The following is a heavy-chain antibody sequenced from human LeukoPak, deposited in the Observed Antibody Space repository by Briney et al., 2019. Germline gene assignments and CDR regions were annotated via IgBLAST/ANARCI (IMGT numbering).Heavy chain of an antibody. D-gene: IGHD4-17*01. Sequence: GGSLRLSCAPPGFTSRKNWMHWVRKAHRRGLVWVSRINPEGSRGTYADSVMGRFTISRDNAENTLYLQMNSLRGDDTAVYYCYAPEVDYWGQGTLVTVSS. CDR3: YAPEVDY. CDR2: INPEGSRG. J-gene: IGHJ4*02. V-gene: IGHV3-74*01. CDR1: GFTSRKNW.